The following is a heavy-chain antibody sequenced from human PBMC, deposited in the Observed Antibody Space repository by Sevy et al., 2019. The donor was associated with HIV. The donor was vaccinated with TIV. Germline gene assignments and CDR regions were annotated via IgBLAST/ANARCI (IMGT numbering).Heavy chain of an antibody. Sequence: GGSLRLSCAASGFTFSSYAMHWVRQAPGKGLEWVAVISYDGSNKYDADSVKGRFTISRDNSKNTLYLQMNSLRAEDTAVYYCARDCEWTFDYGGQGTLVTVSS. CDR3: ARDCEWTFDY. J-gene: IGHJ4*02. D-gene: IGHD3-3*01. CDR2: ISYDGSNK. CDR1: GFTFSSYA. V-gene: IGHV3-30-3*01.